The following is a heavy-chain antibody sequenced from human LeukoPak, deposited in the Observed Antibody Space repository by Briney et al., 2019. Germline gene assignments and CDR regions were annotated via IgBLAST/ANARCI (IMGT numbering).Heavy chain of an antibody. CDR2: IRYDGSNK. CDR3: AVAAAGTPYYFDY. CDR1: GSTFSSYG. D-gene: IGHD6-13*01. J-gene: IGHJ4*02. V-gene: IGHV3-30*02. Sequence: GGSLRLSCAASGSTFSSYGMHWVRQAPGKGLEWVAFIRYDGSNKYYADSVKGRFTISRDNSKNTLYLQMNSLRAEDTAVYYCAVAAAGTPYYFDYWGQGTLVTVSS.